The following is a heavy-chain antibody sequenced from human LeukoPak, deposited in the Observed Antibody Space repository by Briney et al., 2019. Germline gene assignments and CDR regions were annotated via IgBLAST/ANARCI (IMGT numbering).Heavy chain of an antibody. Sequence: VASVKVSCKASGGTFSSYAISWVRQAPGQGLEWMGGIIPIFGSANYAQKFQGRVTITTDESTSTAYMELSSLRSEDTAVYYCARVHYDFWSGYYLGFDPWGQGTLVTVSS. CDR1: GGTFSSYA. V-gene: IGHV1-69*05. CDR3: ARVHYDFWSGYYLGFDP. J-gene: IGHJ5*02. CDR2: IIPIFGSA. D-gene: IGHD3-3*01.